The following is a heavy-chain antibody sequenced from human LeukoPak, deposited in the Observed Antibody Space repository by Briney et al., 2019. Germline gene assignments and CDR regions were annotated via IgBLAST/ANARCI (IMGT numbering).Heavy chain of an antibody. D-gene: IGHD1-14*01. CDR2: INHSGST. CDR3: AREETGSNWFDP. J-gene: IGHJ5*02. V-gene: IGHV4-34*01. CDR1: GGSFSGYY. Sequence: PSETLSLTCAVYGGSFSGYYWSWIRQPPGKGLEWIGEINHSGSTNYNPSLKSRVTISVDTSKNQFSLKLSSVTAADTAVYYCAREETGSNWFDPWGQGTLVTVSS.